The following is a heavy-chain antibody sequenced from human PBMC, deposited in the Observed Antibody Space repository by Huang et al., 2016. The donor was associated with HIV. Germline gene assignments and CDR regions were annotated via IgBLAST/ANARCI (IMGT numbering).Heavy chain of an antibody. D-gene: IGHD3-16*01. Sequence: QIHLVQSGPEVKQPGASVKVSCKASGYKFHIYEITWVRQTPGQGLEWMGWISGDNVSTRFAQKFQDRLTMTTDVSTSTAYLELRSLRLDDTAVYYCARTKGEVDFWGQGALVTVSS. J-gene: IGHJ4*02. V-gene: IGHV1-18*04. CDR1: GYKFHIYE. CDR2: ISGDNVST. CDR3: ARTKGEVDF.